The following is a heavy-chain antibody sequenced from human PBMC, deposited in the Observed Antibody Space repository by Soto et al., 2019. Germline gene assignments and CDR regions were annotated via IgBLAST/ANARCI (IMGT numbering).Heavy chain of an antibody. CDR2: IYTSGST. CDR3: ARDTFLELRFNRFDP. V-gene: IGHV4-4*07. Sequence: PSETLSLTCTVSGGSISSYYWRWIRQPAGKGLEWIGRIYTSGSTNYNPSLKSRVTMSVDTPKNQFSLKLSSVTAAHTAVYYCARDTFLELRFNRFDPWGPGTLVTFSS. CDR1: GGSISSYY. J-gene: IGHJ5*02. D-gene: IGHD1-26*01.